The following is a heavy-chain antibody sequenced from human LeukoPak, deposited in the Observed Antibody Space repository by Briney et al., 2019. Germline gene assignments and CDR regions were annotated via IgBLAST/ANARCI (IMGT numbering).Heavy chain of an antibody. CDR3: ARDLGDWNYDY. CDR2: ISSSGSTI. CDR1: GFTFSDYY. J-gene: IGHJ4*02. D-gene: IGHD1-7*01. Sequence: GGSLRLSCAASGFTFSDYYMSWIRQAPGKGLGWVSYISSSGSTIYYADSVRGRFTISRDSAKNSLYMQMNSLRAEDTAVYYCARDLGDWNYDYWGQGTLVTVSS. V-gene: IGHV3-11*04.